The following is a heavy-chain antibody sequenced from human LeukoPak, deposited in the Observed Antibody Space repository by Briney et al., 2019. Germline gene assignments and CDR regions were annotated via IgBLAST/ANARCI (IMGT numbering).Heavy chain of an antibody. CDR2: IYYSGST. Sequence: SETLSLTCTVSGGSISSGDYYWSWIRQPPGKGLEWIGYIYYSGSTYYNPSLKSRVTISVDTSKNQFSLKLSSVTAADTAVYYCARSPKWAAAAGDWFDPWGQGTLVTVST. V-gene: IGHV4-30-4*08. CDR3: ARSPKWAAAAGDWFDP. J-gene: IGHJ5*02. CDR1: GGSISSGDYY. D-gene: IGHD6-13*01.